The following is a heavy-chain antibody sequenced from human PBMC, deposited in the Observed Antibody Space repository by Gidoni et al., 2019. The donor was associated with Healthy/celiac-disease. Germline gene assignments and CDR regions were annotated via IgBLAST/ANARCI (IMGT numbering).Heavy chain of an antibody. D-gene: IGHD2-15*01. J-gene: IGHJ6*02. Sequence: QVQLQQWGAGLLKPSETLSLTCAVYGGSFSGYYWSWIRQPPGKGLEWIGEINHSGSTNYHPSLKSRVTISVDTSKNQFSLKLSSVTAADTAVYYCAREGSTVVVVAATFRYYYYGMDVWGQGTTVTVSS. CDR2: INHSGST. CDR3: AREGSTVVVVAATFRYYYYGMDV. CDR1: GGSFSGYY. V-gene: IGHV4-34*01.